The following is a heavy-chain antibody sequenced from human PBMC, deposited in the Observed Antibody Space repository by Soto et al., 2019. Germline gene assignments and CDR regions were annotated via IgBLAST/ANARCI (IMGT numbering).Heavy chain of an antibody. D-gene: IGHD6-19*01. J-gene: IGHJ5*02. CDR3: ARPFDTSGWSDH. Sequence: PGESLKISCKGSGYSFTSYWIAWLRQMPGKGLECMGIIYPGHSDTRYSPSFEGQVTISADKSINTAYLQWSSLKASDSAMYYCARPFDTSGWSDHWGQGTLVTVSS. CDR2: IYPGHSDT. V-gene: IGHV5-51*01. CDR1: GYSFTSYW.